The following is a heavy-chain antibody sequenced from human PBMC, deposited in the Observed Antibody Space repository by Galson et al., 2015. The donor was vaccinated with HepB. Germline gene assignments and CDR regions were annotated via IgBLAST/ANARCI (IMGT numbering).Heavy chain of an antibody. CDR1: GFTFSNYG. V-gene: IGHV3-30*03. Sequence: SLRLSCAASGFTFSNYGMHWVRQAPGKGLEWVALISYEGKDYYDDSVTGRFTISRDNSRNTLDLQVNSLRIDDTAVYYCARDRAPWGMIVVADSWCQGTLVTVSS. D-gene: IGHD3-22*01. J-gene: IGHJ5*01. CDR3: ARDRAPWGMIVVADS. CDR2: ISYEGKD.